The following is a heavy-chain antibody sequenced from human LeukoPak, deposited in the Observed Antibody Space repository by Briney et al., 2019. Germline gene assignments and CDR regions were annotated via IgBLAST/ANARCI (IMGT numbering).Heavy chain of an antibody. V-gene: IGHV1-69*13. Sequence: ASVKVSCKASGDTFSSYAISWVRQAPGQGLEWMGGIIPIFGTANYAQKFQGRVTITADESTSTAYMELRSLRSDDTAVYYCARGHYDFSSYFDYWGQGTLVTVSS. CDR3: ARGHYDFSSYFDY. D-gene: IGHD3-3*01. CDR1: GDTFSSYA. J-gene: IGHJ4*02. CDR2: IIPIFGTA.